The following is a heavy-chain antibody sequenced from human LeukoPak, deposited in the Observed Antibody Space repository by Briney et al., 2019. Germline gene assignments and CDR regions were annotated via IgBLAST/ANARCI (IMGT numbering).Heavy chain of an antibody. J-gene: IGHJ4*02. D-gene: IGHD1-26*01. CDR1: GFTFSKYG. Sequence: PGGSLILFCAASGFTFSKYGAWVRQAPGKGLEWVSAITSRCATYYADSVKGRFTISGANSKTPLYLQMNSLGAEAQAVYSCANGRSESYHYSGRGTLVTVSS. CDR3: ANGRSESYHY. CDR2: ITSRCAT. V-gene: IGHV3-23*01.